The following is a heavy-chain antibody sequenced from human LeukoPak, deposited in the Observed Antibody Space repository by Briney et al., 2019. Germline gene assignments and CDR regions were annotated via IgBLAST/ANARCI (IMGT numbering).Heavy chain of an antibody. Sequence: GGSLRLSCAASGFTFSSYSMNWVRQAPGKGLEWVSSISSSSSTIYYADSVKGRFTISRDNAKNSLYLQMNSLRAEDTAVYYCARGQVYDFWSGYNYYFDYWGQGTLVTVSS. CDR2: ISSSSSTI. CDR1: GFTFSSYS. CDR3: ARGQVYDFWSGYNYYFDY. D-gene: IGHD3-3*01. J-gene: IGHJ4*02. V-gene: IGHV3-48*01.